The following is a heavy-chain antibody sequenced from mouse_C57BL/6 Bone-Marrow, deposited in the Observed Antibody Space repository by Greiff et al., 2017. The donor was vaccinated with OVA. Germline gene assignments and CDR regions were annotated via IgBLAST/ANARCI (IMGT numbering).Heavy chain of an antibody. V-gene: IGHV5-2*01. Sequence: EVMLEESGGGLVQPGESLKLSCESSEYEFPSHDMSWVRKTPEKRLELVADINSDGGSTYYPDTMEGRFIISRDNSKKTLFLQLSSLRSEDTALWCYDGNYDYFDYWGQGTTLTVSS. CDR3: DGNYDYFDY. J-gene: IGHJ2*01. CDR2: INSDGGST. CDR1: EYEFPSHD. D-gene: IGHD2-1*01.